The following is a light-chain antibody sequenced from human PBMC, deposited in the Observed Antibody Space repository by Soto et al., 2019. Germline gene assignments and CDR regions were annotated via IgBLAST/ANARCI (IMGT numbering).Light chain of an antibody. CDR2: DAS. Sequence: DIQMTQSPSTLSSSVGDRVTITCRASQSISSWLAWYQQKPGKAPKLLIYDASSLESGVPSRFSGSGSWTEFTLTISSLQPDDFATYYCQQYKSYSSITFGQGTRLDIK. CDR1: QSISSW. V-gene: IGKV1-5*01. CDR3: QQYKSYSSIT. J-gene: IGKJ5*01.